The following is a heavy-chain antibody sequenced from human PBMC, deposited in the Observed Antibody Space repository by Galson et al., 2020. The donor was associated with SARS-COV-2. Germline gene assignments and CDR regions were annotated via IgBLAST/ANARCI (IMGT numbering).Heavy chain of an antibody. CDR2: LIPILGIA. V-gene: IGHV1-69*10. CDR3: AREVEELELRGGYYYYYYMDV. Sequence: SVKVSCKASGGTFSSYAICWVRQAPGQGLEWMGGLIPILGIANYAQKFQGRVTITADKSTSTAYMELSSLRSEDTAVYYCAREVEELELRGGYYYYYYMDVWGKGTTVTVSS. CDR1: GGTFSSYA. D-gene: IGHD1-7*01. J-gene: IGHJ6*03.